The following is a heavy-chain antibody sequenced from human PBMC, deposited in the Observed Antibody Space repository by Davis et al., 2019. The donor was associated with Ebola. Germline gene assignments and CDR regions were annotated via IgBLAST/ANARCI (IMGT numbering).Heavy chain of an antibody. CDR1: GFTFSTYV. Sequence: HTGGSLRLSCVASGFTFSTYVMVWVRQAPGKGLEWVSCINSDGSSTSYADSVKGRFTISRDNAKNTLYLQMNSLRAEDTAVYYCAGSNPFDYWGQGTLVTVSS. CDR2: INSDGSST. D-gene: IGHD3-10*01. J-gene: IGHJ4*02. V-gene: IGHV3-74*01. CDR3: AGSNPFDY.